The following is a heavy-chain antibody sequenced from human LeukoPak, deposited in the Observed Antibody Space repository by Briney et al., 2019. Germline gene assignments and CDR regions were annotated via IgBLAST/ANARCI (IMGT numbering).Heavy chain of an antibody. CDR3: ATRRPRDAFDI. Sequence: SETLSLTCTVSRGSISDNNYYWGWIRQPPGKGLEWIGNFYYSGDTYYNPSLKSRVTISVDTSKNQFSLKLISVTAADTAVYYCATRRPRDAFDIWGQGTMVTVSS. CDR1: RGSISDNNYY. CDR2: FYYSGDT. J-gene: IGHJ3*02. V-gene: IGHV4-39*07.